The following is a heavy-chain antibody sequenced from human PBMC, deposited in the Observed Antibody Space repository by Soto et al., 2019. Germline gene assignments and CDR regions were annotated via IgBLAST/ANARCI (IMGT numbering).Heavy chain of an antibody. CDR2: ISGTSVYI. Sequence: PLGSLRLSCAASGFTFSNYNMNWVRQAPGKGLEWVSHISGTSVYIHYADSVKGRFTISRDNAKNSVYLQMDSLRVEDTAVYYCAREGALKPFSSWGQGALVTVSS. J-gene: IGHJ5*02. CDR1: GFTFSNYN. CDR3: AREGALKPFSS. V-gene: IGHV3-21*01.